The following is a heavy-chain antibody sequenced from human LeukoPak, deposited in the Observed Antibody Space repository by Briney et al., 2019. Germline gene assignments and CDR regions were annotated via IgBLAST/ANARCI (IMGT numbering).Heavy chain of an antibody. Sequence: SETLSLTCTVSGGSISTYYWSWIRQPPGKGLEWIGYIYFSGDTSYNPSLKTRVTISVDTSKNQFSLKLSSVTAADTAVYYCARRGCFGGFGDSSPYHFDYCGQGTLVTVSS. CDR3: ARRGCFGGFGDSSPYHFDY. D-gene: IGHD3-10*01. CDR1: GGSISTYY. J-gene: IGHJ4*02. CDR2: IYFSGDT. V-gene: IGHV4-59*01.